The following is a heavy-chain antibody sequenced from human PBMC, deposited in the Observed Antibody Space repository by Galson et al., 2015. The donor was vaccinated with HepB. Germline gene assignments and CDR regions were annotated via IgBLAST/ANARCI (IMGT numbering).Heavy chain of an antibody. V-gene: IGHV1-69*13. CDR2: IIPIFGTA. CDR1: GGTFSSYA. CDR3: ARDPLPERYCSGGSCYSRYWFDP. D-gene: IGHD2-15*01. J-gene: IGHJ5*02. Sequence: SVKVSCKASGGTFSSYAISWVRQAPGQGLEWMGGIIPIFGTANYAQKFQGRVTITADESTSTAYMELSSLRSEDTAVYYCARDPLPERYCSGGSCYSRYWFDPWGQGTLVTVSS.